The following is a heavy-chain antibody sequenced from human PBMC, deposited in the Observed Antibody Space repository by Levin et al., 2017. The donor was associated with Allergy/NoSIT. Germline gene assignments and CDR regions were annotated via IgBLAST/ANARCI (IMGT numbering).Heavy chain of an antibody. J-gene: IGHJ4*02. CDR2: INSDGSST. Sequence: SGGSLRLSCGASGFTFSSYWMHWVRQAPGKGLVWVSRINSDGSSTSYADSVKGRFTISRDNAKNTLYLQMNSLRAEDTAVYYCARGFYSGSYYTLWYWGQGTLVTVSS. CDR1: GFTFSSYW. D-gene: IGHD1-26*01. CDR3: ARGFYSGSYYTLWY. V-gene: IGHV3-74*01.